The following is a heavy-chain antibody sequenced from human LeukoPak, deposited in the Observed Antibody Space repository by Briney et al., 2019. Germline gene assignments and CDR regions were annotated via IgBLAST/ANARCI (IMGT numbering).Heavy chain of an antibody. D-gene: IGHD3-9*01. V-gene: IGHV4-34*01. CDR3: ARGGVLRYFDWSSPTFDY. CDR2: INHSGST. CDR1: GGSISSYY. Sequence: SETLSLTCTVSGGSISSYYWSWIRQRPGKGLEWIGEINHSGSTNYNPSLKSRVTISVDTSKNQFSLKLSSVTAADTAVYYCARGGVLRYFDWSSPTFDYWGQGTLVTVSS. J-gene: IGHJ4*02.